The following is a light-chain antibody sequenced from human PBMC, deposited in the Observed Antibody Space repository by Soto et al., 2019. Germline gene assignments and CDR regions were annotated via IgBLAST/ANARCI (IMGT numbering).Light chain of an antibody. CDR1: QSVSSN. CDR3: HQYNNWPPLFT. J-gene: IGKJ3*01. CDR2: GAS. Sequence: DIVMTQSPATLSVSPGERATLSCRASQSVSSNLAWYQQKPGQAPRLLIYGASTRATGIPARFSGSGSGTEFTLTISSLQSEDFAVYYCHQYNNWPPLFTFGPGTKVDIK. V-gene: IGKV3-15*01.